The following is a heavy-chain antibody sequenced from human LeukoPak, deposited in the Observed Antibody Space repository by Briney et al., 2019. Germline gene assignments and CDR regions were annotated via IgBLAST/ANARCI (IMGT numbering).Heavy chain of an antibody. V-gene: IGHV3-15*01. J-gene: IGHJ4*02. CDR2: IKSRSDGGST. D-gene: IGHD3-16*01. CDR1: GFTFSNDW. CDR3: TRLGWADY. Sequence: PGGSLRLSCAASGFTFSNDWMSWVRQAPGKGLEWVGRIKSRSDGGSTDYAAPVKGRFTISRDDSKSTLYLQMNSLKTEDTAVYYCTRLGWADYWGQGTLVTVSS.